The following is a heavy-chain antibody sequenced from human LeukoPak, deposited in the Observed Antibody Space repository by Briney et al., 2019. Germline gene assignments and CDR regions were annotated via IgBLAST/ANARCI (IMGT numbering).Heavy chain of an antibody. Sequence: GGSLRLSCAASGFSFSSYAMHWVRQAPGKGLEWVAFISYDGSNKYYADSVKGRFTISRDNSKNTLYLQMNSLRAEDTAVYYCARVMNDYGDFDDAFDIWGQGTMVTVSS. CDR2: ISYDGSNK. J-gene: IGHJ3*02. CDR3: ARVMNDYGDFDDAFDI. CDR1: GFSFSSYA. D-gene: IGHD4-17*01. V-gene: IGHV3-30-3*01.